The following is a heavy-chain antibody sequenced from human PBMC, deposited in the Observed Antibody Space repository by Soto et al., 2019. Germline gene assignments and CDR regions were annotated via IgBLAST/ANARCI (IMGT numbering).Heavy chain of an antibody. J-gene: IGHJ4*02. D-gene: IGHD2-2*01. Sequence: KASETLSLTCTVSGGSISSGGYYWSWIRQHPGKGLEWIGYIYYSGSTYYNPSLKSRVTISVDTSKNQFSLKLSSVTAADTAVYYCARAGDCSSTSCFTWTRPIDYWGQGTLVTVSS. V-gene: IGHV4-31*03. CDR1: GGSISSGGYY. CDR3: ARAGDCSSTSCFTWTRPIDY. CDR2: IYYSGST.